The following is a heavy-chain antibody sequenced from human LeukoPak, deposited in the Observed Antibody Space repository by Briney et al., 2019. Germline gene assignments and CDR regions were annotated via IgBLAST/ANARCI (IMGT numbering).Heavy chain of an antibody. CDR2: ISSSGTTT. V-gene: IGHV3-11*01. CDR3: ARVGSSRGWFDP. J-gene: IGHJ5*02. D-gene: IGHD3-10*01. CDR1: GFTFSDHY. Sequence: GGSQRLSCTGSGFTFSDHYMTWIRQAPGKGLEWISYISSSGTTTYYADSVKGRFTISRANAKTSVYLQMEGLRADDTAVYYCARVGSSRGWFDPWGHRTLVTVSS.